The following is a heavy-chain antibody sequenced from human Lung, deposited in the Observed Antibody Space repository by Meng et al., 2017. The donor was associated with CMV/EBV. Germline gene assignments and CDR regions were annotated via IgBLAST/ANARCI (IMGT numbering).Heavy chain of an antibody. CDR2: IKGDDNKK. CDR3: ARDLNPSYKDFWADAFDI. Sequence: GGSXRLXXAASGFTFSRYWMVWVRQAPGKGLEWVANIKGDDNKKYYLDSVKGRFTISRDNAKNSLYLQMNSLRAEDTAVYYCARDLNPSYKDFWADAFDIWXQGTLVTVSS. D-gene: IGHD3-3*01. J-gene: IGHJ3*02. CDR1: GFTFSRYW. V-gene: IGHV3-7*01.